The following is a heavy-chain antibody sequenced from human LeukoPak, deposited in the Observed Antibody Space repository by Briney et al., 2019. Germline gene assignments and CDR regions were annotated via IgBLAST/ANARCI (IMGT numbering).Heavy chain of an antibody. CDR3: ARDCTNGVCPNDY. Sequence: GGSLRLSCAASGFTFSSYWMSWVRQAPGKGLEWVANIKQDGSEKYYVDSVKGRFTISRGNAKNSLYLQMNSLRAEDTAVYYCARDCTNGVCPNDYWGQGTLVTVSS. V-gene: IGHV3-7*01. D-gene: IGHD2-8*01. CDR2: IKQDGSEK. CDR1: GFTFSSYW. J-gene: IGHJ4*02.